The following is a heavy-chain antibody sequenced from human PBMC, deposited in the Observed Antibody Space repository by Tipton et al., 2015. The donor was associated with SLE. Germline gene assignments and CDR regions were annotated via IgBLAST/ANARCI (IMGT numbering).Heavy chain of an antibody. V-gene: IGHV4-39*07. Sequence: TLSLTCTVSGGSISSSSYYWGWIRQPPGKGLEWIGSIYYSGSTYYNPSLKSRVTISVDTSKNQFSLKLSSVTAADTAVYYCARGIYSNNGWDYYYYYMDIWGKGTTVTVSS. CDR3: ARGIYSNNGWDYYYYYMDI. CDR1: GGSISSSSYY. D-gene: IGHD4-11*01. CDR2: IYYSGST. J-gene: IGHJ6*03.